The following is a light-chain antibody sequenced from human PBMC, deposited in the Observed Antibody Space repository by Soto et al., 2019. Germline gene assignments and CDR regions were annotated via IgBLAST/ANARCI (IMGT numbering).Light chain of an antibody. CDR3: QQYGTSPT. CDR2: DAS. Sequence: EIVLTQSPGTLSLSPGERATLSCRASQSVSSSYLAWYQQKPGQAPRLLIFDASSRATGIPDRFSGSGSGTDFTLTISRLEPEDFAFYYCQQYGTSPTFGQGNKLEIK. J-gene: IGKJ2*01. V-gene: IGKV3-20*01. CDR1: QSVSSSY.